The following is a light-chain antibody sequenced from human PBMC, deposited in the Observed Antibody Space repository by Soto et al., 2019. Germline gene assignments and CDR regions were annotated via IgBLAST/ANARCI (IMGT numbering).Light chain of an antibody. CDR2: GAS. Sequence: ETVLTQSPATLSLSPGENAILSCRASQNIISNLAWYQQKPGQAPRLLIYGASTRATGIPARFSGSGSGTEFTLTISSLQSEDFEIYYCQQYNNWPITFGQGTRLEIK. CDR1: QNIISN. J-gene: IGKJ5*01. V-gene: IGKV3-15*01. CDR3: QQYNNWPIT.